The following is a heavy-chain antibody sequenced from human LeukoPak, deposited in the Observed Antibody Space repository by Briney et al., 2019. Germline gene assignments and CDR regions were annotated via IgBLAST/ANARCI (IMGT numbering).Heavy chain of an antibody. CDR2: IYYSGST. J-gene: IGHJ4*02. CDR1: GGSISSGGYY. Sequence: SETLSLTCTVSGGSISSGGYYWSWIRQHPGKGLEWIGYIYYSGSTYYNPSLKSRVTISVDTSKNQFSLKLSSVTAADTAVYYCARVVVGARHTNFDHWGQGTLVTVSS. CDR3: ARVVVGARHTNFDH. D-gene: IGHD1-26*01. V-gene: IGHV4-31*03.